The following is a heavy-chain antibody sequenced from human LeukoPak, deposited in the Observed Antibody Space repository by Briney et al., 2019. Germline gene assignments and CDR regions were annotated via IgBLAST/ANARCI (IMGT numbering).Heavy chain of an antibody. D-gene: IGHD2-15*01. CDR2: FNPNSGDT. Sequence: ASVKVSYKASGYIFSGYYMHWVRQAPGQGLGWMGWFNPNSGDTNYAQKFQGRVTMTRDTSISTAYMELSRLRSDDTAVYDCARDQVGAARFDPWGQGTLVTVSP. J-gene: IGHJ5*02. CDR3: ARDQVGAARFDP. CDR1: GYIFSGYY. V-gene: IGHV1-2*02.